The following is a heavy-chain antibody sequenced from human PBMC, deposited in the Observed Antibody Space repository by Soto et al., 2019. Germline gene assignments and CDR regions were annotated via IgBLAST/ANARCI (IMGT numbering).Heavy chain of an antibody. CDR2: IYYSGRT. CDR3: VRASWNFYYYGMDI. Sequence: TLSLTCTVSGGSISSGGYSWTWIRQHPGKGLEWIGYIYYSGRTYYKPSLKIRVTISVDTSKIQLSLKLSSVTAADTFVYYCVRASWNFYYYGMDIWGQGTTVTVSS. J-gene: IGHJ6*02. CDR1: GGSISSGGYS. V-gene: IGHV4-31*03. D-gene: IGHD1-1*01.